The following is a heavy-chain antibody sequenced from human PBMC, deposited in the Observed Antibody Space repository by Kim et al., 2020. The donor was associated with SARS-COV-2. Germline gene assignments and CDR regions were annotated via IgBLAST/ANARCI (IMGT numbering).Heavy chain of an antibody. J-gene: IGHJ6*02. V-gene: IGHV3-48*03. Sequence: DSVKGLFTISRDNAKNSLYLQMNSLRAEDTAVYYCARVKEEYYYYYGMDVWGQGTTVTVSS. CDR3: ARVKEEYYYYYGMDV.